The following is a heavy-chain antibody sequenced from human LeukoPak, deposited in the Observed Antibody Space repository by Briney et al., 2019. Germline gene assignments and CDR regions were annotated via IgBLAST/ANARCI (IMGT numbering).Heavy chain of an antibody. CDR1: GLSFSSFA. Sequence: GGSLRLSCAASGLSFSSFAMSWVRQGPARGLEWVSSIRGNGDTFYADSVKGRFTLSSDSSTNTVYFQLNNLRVEDTAIYYCARASWVSSTDTVRWGQGTLVTVSS. CDR3: ARASWVSSTDTVR. CDR2: IRGNGDT. J-gene: IGHJ4*02. V-gene: IGHV3-23*01. D-gene: IGHD5-18*01.